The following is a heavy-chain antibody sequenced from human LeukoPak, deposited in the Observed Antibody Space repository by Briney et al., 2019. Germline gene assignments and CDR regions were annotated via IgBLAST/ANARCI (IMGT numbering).Heavy chain of an antibody. CDR2: INQDGSEK. CDR3: AKPITVSGATDAFDI. Sequence: PGGSLRLSCAASGFTFTNYWMSWVRQAPGKGLEWVANINQDGSEKYYVDSVKGRFTISRDNTKNSLYVQMNSLRVEDTAVYYCAKPITVSGATDAFDIWGQGTMVTVSS. J-gene: IGHJ3*02. D-gene: IGHD3-3*01. V-gene: IGHV3-7*01. CDR1: GFTFTNYW.